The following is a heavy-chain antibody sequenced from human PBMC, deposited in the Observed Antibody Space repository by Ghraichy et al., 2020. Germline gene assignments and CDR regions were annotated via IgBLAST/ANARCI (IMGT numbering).Heavy chain of an antibody. Sequence: SETLSLTCAVSGGSISSSNWWSWVRQPPGKGLEWIGEIYHSGSTNYNPSLKSRVTISVDKSKNQFSLKLSSVTAADTAVYYCARVFSEIVVVPAANSEDNFDYWGQGTLVTVSS. V-gene: IGHV4-4*02. CDR2: IYHSGST. CDR1: GGSISSSNW. J-gene: IGHJ4*02. CDR3: ARVFSEIVVVPAANSEDNFDY. D-gene: IGHD2-2*01.